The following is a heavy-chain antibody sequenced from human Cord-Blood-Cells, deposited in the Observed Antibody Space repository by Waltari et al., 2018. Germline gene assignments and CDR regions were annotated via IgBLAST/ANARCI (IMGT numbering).Heavy chain of an antibody. CDR1: GFTLSGSA. J-gene: IGHJ4*02. V-gene: IGHV3-73*02. D-gene: IGHD6-13*01. Sequence: EVQLVESGGGLVQPGGSLKLSCAASGFTLSGSAMHWVRQASGKGLEWVGRIRSKANSYATAYAASVKGRFTISRDDSKNTAYLQMNSLKTEDTAVYYCTAPLVRYWGQGTLVTVSS. CDR2: IRSKANSYAT. CDR3: TAPLVRY.